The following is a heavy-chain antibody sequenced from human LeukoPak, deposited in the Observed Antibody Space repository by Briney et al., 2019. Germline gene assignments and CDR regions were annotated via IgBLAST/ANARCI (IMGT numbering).Heavy chain of an antibody. CDR2: IIPIFGTA. D-gene: IGHD3-22*01. Sequence: VKVSCKASGGIFSSYAISWVRQAPGQGLEWMGGIIPIFGTANYAQKFQGRVTITADESTSTAYMELSSLRSEDTAVYYCARDPGYDSSGYYLYYFDYWGQGTLVTVSS. CDR3: ARDPGYDSSGYYLYYFDY. J-gene: IGHJ4*02. V-gene: IGHV1-69*01. CDR1: GGIFSSYA.